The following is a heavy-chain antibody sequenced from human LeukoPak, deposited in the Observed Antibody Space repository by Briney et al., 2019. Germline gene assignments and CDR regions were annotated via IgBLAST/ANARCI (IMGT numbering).Heavy chain of an antibody. Sequence: SETLSLTFTVSGGSISSYHWSWIRQPPGKGLGWIGYIYYSGSTNYNPSLKSRVTTSVDTSKKQLSLKLKSVTAADTAVYYCARGDYYESSGYYYFDYWGQGTLVTVSS. D-gene: IGHD3-22*01. CDR3: ARGDYYESSGYYYFDY. J-gene: IGHJ4*02. CDR2: IYYSGST. CDR1: GGSISSYH. V-gene: IGHV4-59*01.